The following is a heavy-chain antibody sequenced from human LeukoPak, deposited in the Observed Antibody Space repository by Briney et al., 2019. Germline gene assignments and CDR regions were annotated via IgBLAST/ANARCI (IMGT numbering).Heavy chain of an antibody. D-gene: IGHD1-26*01. Sequence: ASVKVSCKASGYTFTGYYMHWARQAPGQGLEWMGWINPNSGGTNYAQKFQGRVTMTRDTSISTAYMELSRLRSDDTAVYYCARGDSGSYSDFDYWGQGTLVTVSS. CDR3: ARGDSGSYSDFDY. CDR2: INPNSGGT. V-gene: IGHV1-2*02. CDR1: GYTFTGYY. J-gene: IGHJ4*02.